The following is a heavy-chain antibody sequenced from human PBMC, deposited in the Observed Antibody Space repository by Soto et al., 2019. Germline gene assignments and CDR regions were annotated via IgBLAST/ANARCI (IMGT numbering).Heavy chain of an antibody. V-gene: IGHV3-23*01. CDR3: ASPGDSRPVNYYYGMDV. J-gene: IGHJ6*02. D-gene: IGHD2-21*01. Sequence: GGSLRLSCAASGFTFSSYAMSWVRQAPGKGLEWVSAISGSGGSTYYADSVKGRFTISRDNSKNTLYLQMNSLRAEDTAVYYCASPGDSRPVNYYYGMDVWGQGTTVTVSS. CDR2: ISGSGGST. CDR1: GFTFSSYA.